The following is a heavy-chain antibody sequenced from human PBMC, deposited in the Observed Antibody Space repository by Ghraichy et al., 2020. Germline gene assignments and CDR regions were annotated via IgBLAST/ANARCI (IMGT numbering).Heavy chain of an antibody. Sequence: GESLNISCAASGFTFSNYGMHWVRQAPGKGLEWVTIIWHNGNNKYYGDSVKGRFTVSRDNSKNTMYLQRNSLRADDTAVYYCARNGGNYYLDYWGPGTLVTVAS. CDR2: IWHNGNNK. CDR1: GFTFSNYG. D-gene: IGHD4-23*01. V-gene: IGHV3-33*01. J-gene: IGHJ4*02. CDR3: ARNGGNYYLDY.